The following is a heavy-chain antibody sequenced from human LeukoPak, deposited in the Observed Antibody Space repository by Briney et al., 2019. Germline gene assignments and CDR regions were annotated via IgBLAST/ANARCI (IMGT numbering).Heavy chain of an antibody. V-gene: IGHV5-51*01. Sequence: GESLKISCKGSGYSFTSYWIGWVRQMPGKGLEWMGIIYPGDSDTRYGPSFQGQVTISADKSISTAYLQWSSLKASDTAMYYWARLWEVGATRYPYFDYWGQGTLVTVSS. CDR1: GYSFTSYW. CDR3: ARLWEVGATRYPYFDY. J-gene: IGHJ4*02. D-gene: IGHD1-26*01. CDR2: IYPGDSDT.